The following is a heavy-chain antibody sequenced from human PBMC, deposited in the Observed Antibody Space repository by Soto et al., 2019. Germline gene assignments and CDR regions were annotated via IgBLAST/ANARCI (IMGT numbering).Heavy chain of an antibody. CDR3: TKEVLVSYYYYGMDV. CDR1: GFTFSGSA. Sequence: PGGSLRLSCAASGFTFSGSAMHWVRQASGKGLGWVGRIRSKANSYATAYAASVKGRFTSSRDDSKNTVYLQMNSLKAEDTAVYYFTKEVLVSYYYYGMDVWGQGTTVTVSS. D-gene: IGHD1-26*01. CDR2: IRSKANSYAT. J-gene: IGHJ6*02. V-gene: IGHV3-73*01.